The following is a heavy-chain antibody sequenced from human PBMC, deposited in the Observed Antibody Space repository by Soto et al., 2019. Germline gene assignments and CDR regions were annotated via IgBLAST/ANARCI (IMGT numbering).Heavy chain of an antibody. CDR1: GYSFTSYW. D-gene: IGHD4-17*01. Sequence: GESLKISCKGSGYSFTSYWIGWVRQMPGKSLEWMGIIYPGDSDTRYSPSFQGQVTISADKSISTAYLQWSSLKASDTAMYYCARSLTTVTSRYYYYGMDVWGQGTTVTVSS. CDR3: ARSLTTVTSRYYYYGMDV. V-gene: IGHV5-51*01. CDR2: IYPGDSDT. J-gene: IGHJ6*02.